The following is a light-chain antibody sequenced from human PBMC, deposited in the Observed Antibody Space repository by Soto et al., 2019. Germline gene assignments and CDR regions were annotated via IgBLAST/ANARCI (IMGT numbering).Light chain of an antibody. J-gene: IGLJ2*01. V-gene: IGLV2-23*01. CDR3: SSYAHTRV. CDR1: RTNVGSYTL. Sequence: QSALTQPASVSGSPGQSITISCTGIRTNVGSYTLVAWYQQHPGKAPKLLIYEGSKRPSGVSYRFSASKSGNTASLTISGLQAEDEADYYCSSYAHTRVFGGGTKLTVL. CDR2: EGS.